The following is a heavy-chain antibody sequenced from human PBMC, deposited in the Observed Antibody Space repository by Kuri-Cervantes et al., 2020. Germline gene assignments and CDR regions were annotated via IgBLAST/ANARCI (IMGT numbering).Heavy chain of an antibody. Sequence: GESLKISCAASGFTFSSYGMHWVRQAPGKGLEWVANIKPDGSGKYYDDSVKGRFTISRDNGKNSLYLQMSSLRAEDTAVYYCARDFDFWGQGTLVTVSS. V-gene: IGHV3-7*01. J-gene: IGHJ5*01. CDR3: ARDFDF. CDR2: IKPDGSGK. CDR1: GFTFSSYG.